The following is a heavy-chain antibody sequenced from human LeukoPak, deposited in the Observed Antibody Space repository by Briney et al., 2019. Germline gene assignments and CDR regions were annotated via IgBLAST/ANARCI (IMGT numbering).Heavy chain of an antibody. J-gene: IGHJ4*02. Sequence: GASVKVSCKASGCTFTGYYMHWVRQAPGQGLEWMGWINPNSGGTNYAQKFQGRVTMTRDTSISTAYMELSRLRSDDAAVYYCARSSGLRDIVVVVAATYLNYWGQGTLVTVSS. CDR3: ARSSGLRDIVVVVAATYLNY. D-gene: IGHD2-15*01. CDR2: INPNSGGT. CDR1: GCTFTGYY. V-gene: IGHV1-2*02.